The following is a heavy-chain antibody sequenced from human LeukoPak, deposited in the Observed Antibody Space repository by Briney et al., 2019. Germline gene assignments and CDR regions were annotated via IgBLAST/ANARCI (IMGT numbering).Heavy chain of an antibody. CDR3: AKAVVRGVNAFDI. V-gene: IGHV3-23*01. CDR1: GFTFSSYA. D-gene: IGHD3-10*01. CDR2: ISGSGGST. J-gene: IGHJ3*02. Sequence: GGSLRLSCAASGFTFSSYAMSWVRQAPGKGLEWVSAISGSGGSTYNADSVKGRFTISRDNSKNTLYLQMNSLRAEETAVYYCAKAVVRGVNAFDIWGQGTMVTVSS.